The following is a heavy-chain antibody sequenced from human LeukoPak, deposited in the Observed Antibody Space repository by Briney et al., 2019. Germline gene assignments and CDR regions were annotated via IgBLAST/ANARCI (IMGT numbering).Heavy chain of an antibody. J-gene: IGHJ6*02. V-gene: IGHV3-48*02. D-gene: IGHD2-21*01. CDR1: GFTFSYYS. CDR3: ARPNTRGEYGMDV. CDR2: IRSSGGTI. Sequence: PGGSLRLSCAASGFTFSYYSMNGVRQAPGKGLEWISYIRSSGGTIYYAGSVKGRFTISRDDAKDSLYLQMNSLRDEDTAVYYCARPNTRGEYGMDVWGQGTTVTVSS.